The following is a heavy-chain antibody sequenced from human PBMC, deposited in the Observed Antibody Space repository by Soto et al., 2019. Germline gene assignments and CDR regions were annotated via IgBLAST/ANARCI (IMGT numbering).Heavy chain of an antibody. D-gene: IGHD1-20*01. CDR1: GGSFSGYY. J-gene: IGHJ6*02. V-gene: IGHV4-34*01. CDR3: ARDNPRSSGWDV. CDR2: INHSGST. Sequence: SETLSLTCAVYGGSFSGYYWSWIRQPPGKGLEWIGEINHSGSTNYNPSLKSRVTISVDTSKNQFSLKLSSVTAADTAVYYCARDNPRSSGWDVWGQGTTVTVSS.